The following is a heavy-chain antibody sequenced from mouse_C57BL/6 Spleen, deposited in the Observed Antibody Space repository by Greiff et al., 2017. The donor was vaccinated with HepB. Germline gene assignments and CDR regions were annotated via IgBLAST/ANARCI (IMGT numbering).Heavy chain of an antibody. V-gene: IGHV5-6*01. CDR1: GFTFSSYG. CDR3: ARHDGSSFYYFDY. CDR2: ISSGGSYT. Sequence: EVKLMESGGDLVKPGGSLKLSCAASGFTFSSYGMSWVRQTPDKRLEWVATISSGGSYTYYPDSVKGRFTISRDNAKNTLYLQMSSLKSEDTAMYYCARHDGSSFYYFDYWGQGTTLTVSS. J-gene: IGHJ2*01. D-gene: IGHD1-1*01.